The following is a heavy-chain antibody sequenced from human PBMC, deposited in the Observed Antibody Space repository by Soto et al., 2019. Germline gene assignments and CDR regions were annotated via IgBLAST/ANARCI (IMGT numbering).Heavy chain of an antibody. D-gene: IGHD1-7*01. Sequence: GESLKISCKGSGYSFTSYWIGWVRQMPGKGLEWMGIIYPGDSDTRYSPSFQGQVTISADKSISTAYLQWSSLKASDTAMYYCARLASWTGTTGYSYGMDVWGQGTTVTVSS. CDR3: ARLASWTGTTGYSYGMDV. CDR1: GYSFTSYW. V-gene: IGHV5-51*01. J-gene: IGHJ6*02. CDR2: IYPGDSDT.